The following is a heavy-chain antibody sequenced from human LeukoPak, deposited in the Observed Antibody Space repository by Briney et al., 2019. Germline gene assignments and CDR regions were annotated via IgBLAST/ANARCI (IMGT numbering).Heavy chain of an antibody. CDR3: ARRGIAAGNWFDP. Sequence: GASLKISCKGSGYSFTSYWIGWVRQMPGKGLEWMGIIYPGDSDTRYSPSFQGQVTISADKSISTAYLQWSSLKASDTAMYYCARRGIAAGNWFDPWGQGTLVTVSS. D-gene: IGHD6-13*01. J-gene: IGHJ5*02. CDR2: IYPGDSDT. CDR1: GYSFTSYW. V-gene: IGHV5-51*01.